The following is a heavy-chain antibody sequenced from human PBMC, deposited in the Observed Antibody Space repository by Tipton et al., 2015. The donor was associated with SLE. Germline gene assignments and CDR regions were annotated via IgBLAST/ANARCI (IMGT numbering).Heavy chain of an antibody. V-gene: IGHV3-30*04. D-gene: IGHD6-13*01. CDR3: ARVRGSSGYFDY. Sequence: SLRLSCAASGFTFSSYALHWVRQAPGKGLGWVAVISYDGSNKYYADSVKGRFTISRDNSKNTLYLQMNSLRAEDTAVYYCARVRGSSGYFDYWGQGTLVTVSS. J-gene: IGHJ4*02. CDR1: GFTFSSYA. CDR2: ISYDGSNK.